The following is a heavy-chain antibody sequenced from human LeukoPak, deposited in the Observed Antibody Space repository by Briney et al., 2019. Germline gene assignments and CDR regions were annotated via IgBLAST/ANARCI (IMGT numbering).Heavy chain of an antibody. V-gene: IGHV4-59*01. CDR3: ARVSGRYCSTTSCREIVKFDY. Sequence: SETLSLTCTVSGGSISSYYWSWIRQPPGKGLEWIGYIYYSGSTNYNPSLKSRVTISVDTSRNQVSLNLSSVTAADTAVYYCARVSGRYCSTTSCREIVKFDYWGQGTLVTVSS. CDR2: IYYSGST. CDR1: GGSISSYY. J-gene: IGHJ4*02. D-gene: IGHD2-2*01.